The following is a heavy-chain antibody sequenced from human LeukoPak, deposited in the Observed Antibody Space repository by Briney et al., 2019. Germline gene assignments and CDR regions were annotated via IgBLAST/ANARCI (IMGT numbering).Heavy chain of an antibody. J-gene: IGHJ3*02. CDR2: IYNRGST. V-gene: IGHV4-31*03. Sequence: PSQTLSLTCTVSGGSISSGGYYWSWIRQHPGKGLEWIGYIYNRGSTNYNPSLKSRVTISVDTSKNQFSLKLSSVTAADTAVYYCAREGNYDILTGLDAFDIWGQGTMVTVSS. D-gene: IGHD3-9*01. CDR3: AREGNYDILTGLDAFDI. CDR1: GGSISSGGYY.